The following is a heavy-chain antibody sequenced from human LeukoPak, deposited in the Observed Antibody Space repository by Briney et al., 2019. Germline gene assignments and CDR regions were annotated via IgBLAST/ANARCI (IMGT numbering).Heavy chain of an antibody. Sequence: GESLQISCKGSGYAFTSYSITWVRQMPGKGLEWMGIIYPHDSETRHSPSLQGQVTISADKSISTAYLQWSSLEASDTAIYYCARAFVAGAGYYYGLDVWGQGTTVTVSS. CDR1: GYAFTSYS. D-gene: IGHD6-19*01. J-gene: IGHJ6*02. V-gene: IGHV5-51*01. CDR3: ARAFVAGAGYYYGLDV. CDR2: IYPHDSET.